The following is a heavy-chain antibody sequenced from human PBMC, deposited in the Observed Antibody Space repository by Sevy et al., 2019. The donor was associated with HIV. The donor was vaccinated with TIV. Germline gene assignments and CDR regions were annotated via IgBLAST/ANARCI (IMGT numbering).Heavy chain of an antibody. D-gene: IGHD3-10*01. CDR3: ARDLQYHYSSNYYMDV. V-gene: IGHV3-21*01. CDR1: GFTFSLHS. J-gene: IGHJ6*03. Sequence: GGCLRLSCAASGFTFSLHSMNWVRQAPGKGLEWVSYISTSSIHIYYADSVKGRFTISRDNAKNSLYLQMNSLRAEDTTVYFCARDLQYHYSSNYYMDVWGKGTMVTVSS. CDR2: ISTSSIHI.